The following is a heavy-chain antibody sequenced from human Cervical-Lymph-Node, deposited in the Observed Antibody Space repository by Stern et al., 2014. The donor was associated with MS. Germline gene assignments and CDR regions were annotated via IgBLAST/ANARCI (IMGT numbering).Heavy chain of an antibody. CDR2: IYYSGST. Sequence: QVQLQESGSGLVKPSETLSLTCTVSGGSISSYYWSWIRQPPGKGLEWIGDIYYSGSTNYNPSLKSRVTISVDTSKNQFSLKLSSVTAADTAVYYCARETYYDFWRGRRGAFDIWGQGTMVTVSS. V-gene: IGHV4-59*01. D-gene: IGHD3-3*01. CDR3: ARETYYDFWRGRRGAFDI. J-gene: IGHJ3*02. CDR1: GGSISSYY.